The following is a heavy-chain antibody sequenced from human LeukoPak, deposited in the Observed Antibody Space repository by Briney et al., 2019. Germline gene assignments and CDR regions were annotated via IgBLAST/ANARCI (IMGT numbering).Heavy chain of an antibody. V-gene: IGHV4-34*01. D-gene: IGHD3-10*01. CDR1: GGSFSGYY. CDR2: INHSGST. Sequence: SETLSLTCAVYGGSFSGYYWSWIRQPPGKGLERIGEINHSGSTNYNPSLKSRVTISVDTSKNQFSLKLSSVTAADTAVYYCARQRRVRGAKEVYYYYYYYMDVWGKGTTVTISS. CDR3: ARQRRVRGAKEVYYYYYYYMDV. J-gene: IGHJ6*03.